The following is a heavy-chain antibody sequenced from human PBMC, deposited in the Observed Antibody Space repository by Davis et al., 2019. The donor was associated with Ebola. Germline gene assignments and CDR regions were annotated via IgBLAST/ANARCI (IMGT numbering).Heavy chain of an antibody. V-gene: IGHV4-59*11. CDR2: IYSSGST. Sequence: MPSETLSLTCTVSGGSISSHYWSWLRQPPGKGLEWIGYIYSSGSTKYPPSLTSRVTVSLDTSRNQFSLRLTSVTSADTATYYCARGTYTTGRDYYSYYVMDVWGQGTTVTVSS. CDR3: ARGTYTTGRDYYSYYVMDV. D-gene: IGHD1-1*01. CDR1: GGSISSHY. J-gene: IGHJ6*02.